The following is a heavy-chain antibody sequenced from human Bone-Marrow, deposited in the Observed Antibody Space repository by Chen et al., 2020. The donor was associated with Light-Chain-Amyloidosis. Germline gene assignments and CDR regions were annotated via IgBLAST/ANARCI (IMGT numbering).Heavy chain of an antibody. CDR3: ARRRDGYNFDY. D-gene: IGHD5-12*01. V-gene: IGHV5-51*01. CDR2: IYPDDSDA. CDR1: GYTFPNYW. J-gene: IGHJ4*02. Sequence: EVQLEQSGPEAKKPGESLKISCNGSGYTFPNYWIGWVRHMPGKGLEWMGVIYPDDSDARYSPSFEGQVTISADKSITTAYLQWRSLKASDTAMYYCARRRDGYNFDYWGQGTLVTVSS.